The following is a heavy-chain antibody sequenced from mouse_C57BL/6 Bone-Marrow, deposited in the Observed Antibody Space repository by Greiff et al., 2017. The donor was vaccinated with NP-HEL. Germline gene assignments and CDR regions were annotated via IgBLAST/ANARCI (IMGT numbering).Heavy chain of an antibody. CDR3: ARGPLSAGYAMDY. Sequence: EVMLVESGPGLAKPSQTLSLPCSVTGYSITSDYWNWIRKFPGNKLEYMGYISYSGSTYYNPSLKSRISITRDTSKNQYYLQLNSVTTEDTATYYCARGPLSAGYAMDYWGQGTSVTVSS. J-gene: IGHJ4*01. V-gene: IGHV3-8*01. D-gene: IGHD3-1*01. CDR1: GYSITSDY. CDR2: ISYSGST.